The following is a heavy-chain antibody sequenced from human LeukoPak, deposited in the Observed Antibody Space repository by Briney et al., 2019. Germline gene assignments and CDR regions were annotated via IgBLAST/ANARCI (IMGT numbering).Heavy chain of an antibody. V-gene: IGHV3-73*01. CDR2: IRSKANSYAT. D-gene: IGHD6-13*01. Sequence: GGPLRLSCAASGFTFSGSAMHWVRQASGKGLEWVGRIRSKANSYATAYAASVKGRFTISRDDSKNTAYLQLNSLKTEDTAVYYCTRYTAAAGSPFDYWGQGTLVTVSS. CDR3: TRYTAAAGSPFDY. J-gene: IGHJ4*02. CDR1: GFTFSGSA.